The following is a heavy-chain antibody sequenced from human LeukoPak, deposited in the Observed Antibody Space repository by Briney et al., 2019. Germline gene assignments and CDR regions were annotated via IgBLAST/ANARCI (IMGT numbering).Heavy chain of an antibody. D-gene: IGHD4-23*01. CDR3: NTDHGNSGEGV. CDR2: IKSKTSGGTI. Sequence: GGSLRLSCAASGFAFSDYSINWVRQAPGKGLEWVGRIKSKTSGGTIDYAAPVKGRFTISRDDSKNTLYLQINSLKTEDTAVYYCNTDHGNSGEGVWGRGTTVTVSS. V-gene: IGHV3-15*01. J-gene: IGHJ6*02. CDR1: GFAFSDYS.